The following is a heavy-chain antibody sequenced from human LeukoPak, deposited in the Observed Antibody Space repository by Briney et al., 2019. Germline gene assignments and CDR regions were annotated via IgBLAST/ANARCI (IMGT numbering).Heavy chain of an antibody. J-gene: IGHJ4*02. CDR3: ARERPGSRVLDY. CDR2: IYSGDTT. CDR1: GFIVSNNH. V-gene: IGHV3-66*01. D-gene: IGHD3-10*01. Sequence: GGSLRLSCAASGFIVSNNHINWIRQAPGKGLEWVSIIYSGDTTYYSDSVKGRFILSSDNSKNMLYLQMDSLRVEDTAVYYCARERPGSRVLDYWGQGTVVTVSS.